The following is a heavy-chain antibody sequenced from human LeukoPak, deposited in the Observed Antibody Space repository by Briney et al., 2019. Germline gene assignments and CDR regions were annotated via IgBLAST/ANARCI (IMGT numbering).Heavy chain of an antibody. Sequence: SETLSLTCAVYGGSFSGYYWSWIRQPPGKGLEWIGEINNRGSTNYNPSLKSRVTISVDTSKNQFSLKLSSVTAADTAVYYCARGGPATVDYWGQGTLVTVSS. CDR1: GGSFSGYY. J-gene: IGHJ4*02. D-gene: IGHD2-2*01. CDR3: ARGGPATVDY. V-gene: IGHV4-34*01. CDR2: INNRGST.